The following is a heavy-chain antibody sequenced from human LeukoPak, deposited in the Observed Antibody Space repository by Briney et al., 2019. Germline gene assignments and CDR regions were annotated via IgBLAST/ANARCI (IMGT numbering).Heavy chain of an antibody. J-gene: IGHJ4*02. CDR3: ARVPFGGYDIDY. CDR2: INPHSGGT. D-gene: IGHD5-12*01. CDR1: GYTFTGYY. Sequence: ASVKVSCKASGYTFTGYYIHWVRQARGQGLEWMGWINPHSGGTNYAQKFQARVTMTRDTSINTAYMELSRLRSDDTAVYYCARVPFGGYDIDYWGQGTLVTVSS. V-gene: IGHV1-2*02.